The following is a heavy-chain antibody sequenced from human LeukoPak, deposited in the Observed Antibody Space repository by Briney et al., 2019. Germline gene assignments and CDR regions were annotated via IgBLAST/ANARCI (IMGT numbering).Heavy chain of an antibody. CDR2: IYSGGRT. V-gene: IGHV3-53*01. J-gene: IGHJ3*02. Sequence: GGSLRLSCAASGFTVSSNYTTWVRQAPGKGLEWVSVIYSGGRTYYADSVKGRFTTSRDNSKNTLYLDMNSLRAEDTAVYYCASRSAGDYVNTFDIWGQGAMVTVSS. CDR3: ASRSAGDYVNTFDI. CDR1: GFTVSSNY. D-gene: IGHD4-17*01.